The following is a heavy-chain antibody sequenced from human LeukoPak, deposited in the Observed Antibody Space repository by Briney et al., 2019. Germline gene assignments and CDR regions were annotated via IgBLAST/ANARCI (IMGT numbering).Heavy chain of an antibody. D-gene: IGHD1-26*01. Sequence: SETLSLTCSVSGDIAHYWGWIRQPPGKGLECIGSIYFSGSAYYNPSLRSRVTISLDTSKKQLSLKLNSVTAADTAIYYCARHNGGGVGSYVAPGPPDYFDYWGQGTLVTVSS. CDR3: ARHNGGGVGSYVAPGPPDYFDY. V-gene: IGHV4-39*01. CDR1: GDIAHY. CDR2: IYFSGSA. J-gene: IGHJ4*02.